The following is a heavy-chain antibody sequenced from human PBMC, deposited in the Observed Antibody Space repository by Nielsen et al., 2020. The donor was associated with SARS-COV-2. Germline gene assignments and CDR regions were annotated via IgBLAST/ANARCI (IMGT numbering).Heavy chain of an antibody. CDR2: IYHSGST. CDR1: GGSISSSNW. CDR3: ARHGYSSGGFDY. V-gene: IGHV4-4*02. Sequence: SETLSLTCAVSGGSISSSNWWSWVRQPPGKGLEWIGEIYHSGSTNYNPSLKSRVTISVDTSKNQFSLKLSSVTAADTAVYYCARHGYSSGGFDYWGQGTLVTVSS. J-gene: IGHJ4*02. D-gene: IGHD6-19*01.